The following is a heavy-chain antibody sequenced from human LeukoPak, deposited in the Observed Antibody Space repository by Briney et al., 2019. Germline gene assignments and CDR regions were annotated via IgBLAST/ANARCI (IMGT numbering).Heavy chain of an antibody. D-gene: IGHD6-13*01. Sequence: GGSLRLSCAASGFTFSSYSMNWVRQAQRKGLEWVSSISSSSSYIYYADSVKGRFTISRDNAKNSLYLQMNSLRAEDTAVYYCARAGTWLYFDYWGQGTLVTVSS. CDR3: ARAGTWLYFDY. CDR1: GFTFSSYS. V-gene: IGHV3-21*01. CDR2: ISSSSSYI. J-gene: IGHJ4*02.